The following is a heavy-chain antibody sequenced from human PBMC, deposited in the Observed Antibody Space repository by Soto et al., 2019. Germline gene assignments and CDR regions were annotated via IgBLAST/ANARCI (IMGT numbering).Heavy chain of an antibody. D-gene: IGHD3-10*01. CDR3: AKDILLTMVRGVMGWFDP. V-gene: IGHV3-23*01. CDR2: ISGSGGST. Sequence: EVQLLESGGGLVQPGGSLRLSCAASGFTFSSYAMSWVRQAPGKGLEWVSAISGSGGSTYYADSVKGRFTISRDNTKNTLYLQMNCLRADDTAVYYCAKDILLTMVRGVMGWFDPWGQGTLVTVSS. J-gene: IGHJ5*02. CDR1: GFTFSSYA.